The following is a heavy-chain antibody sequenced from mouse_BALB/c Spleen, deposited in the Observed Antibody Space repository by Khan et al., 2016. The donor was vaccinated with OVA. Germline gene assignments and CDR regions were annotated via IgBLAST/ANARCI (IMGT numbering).Heavy chain of an antibody. J-gene: IGHJ3*01. CDR3: ARKDYYDYDPFPY. V-gene: IGHV3-2*02. CDR1: GYSITSEYI. D-gene: IGHD2-4*01. CDR2: ISYSGNT. Sequence: EVQLVESGPGLVKPSQSLSLTCTVTGYSITSEYIWNWIRQSPGNKLEWMGFISYSGNTRYNPSLKSRFSITRDTSKNQFFLQLNSVTSEDTATYYCARKDYYDYDPFPYWGQGTLVTVSA.